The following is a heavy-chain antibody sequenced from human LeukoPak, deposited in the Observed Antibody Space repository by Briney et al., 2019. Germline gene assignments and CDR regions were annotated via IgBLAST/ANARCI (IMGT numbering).Heavy chain of an antibody. CDR2: IYYAGSS. J-gene: IGHJ4*02. CDR3: ARTAYCGGDCSAFDY. D-gene: IGHD2-21*02. V-gene: IGHV4-59*08. CDR1: GASIKNYY. Sequence: PSETLSLTYTVSGASIKNYYWSWIRQPPGKGLEWIANIYYAGSSNYNPSLKSRVSVSIDASKNHLSLKLTSVTAADTAVYYCARTAYCGGDCSAFDYWGQGTLVTVSS.